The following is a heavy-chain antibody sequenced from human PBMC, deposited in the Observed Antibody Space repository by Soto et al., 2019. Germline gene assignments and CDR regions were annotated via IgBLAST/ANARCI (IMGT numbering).Heavy chain of an antibody. CDR3: ARVDTYDYYYAMDV. CDR2: IYSSGAT. Sequence: EVQLVETGGGLIQPGGSLSLSCAASGFTVNSNYMNWVRQPPGKGLEWVSIIYSSGATYYADSVKGRFTISRDKSKNTVYRQMRTLRAEDTAIYYCARVDTYDYYYAMDVWGQGTTVTVSS. CDR1: GFTVNSNY. D-gene: IGHD5-18*01. V-gene: IGHV3-53*02. J-gene: IGHJ6*02.